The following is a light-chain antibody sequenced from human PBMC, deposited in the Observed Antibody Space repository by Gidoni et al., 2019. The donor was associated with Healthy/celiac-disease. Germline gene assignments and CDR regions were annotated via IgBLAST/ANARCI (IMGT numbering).Light chain of an antibody. Sequence: QSALTQPRSVSGSPGQSVTISCTGTSSDVGGSNYVSWYQQHPGKARKRMIYDVSKRPSGVPDRFSGSKSGNTASLTISGLQAGDEADYYCCSYAGSYVVFGGGTKLTVL. CDR2: DVS. V-gene: IGLV2-11*01. CDR1: SSDVGGSNY. CDR3: CSYAGSYVV. J-gene: IGLJ2*01.